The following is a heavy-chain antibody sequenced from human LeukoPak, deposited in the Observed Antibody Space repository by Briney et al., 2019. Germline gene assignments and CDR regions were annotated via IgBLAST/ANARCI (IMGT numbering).Heavy chain of an antibody. V-gene: IGHV3-72*01. CDR1: GFTFSDHY. J-gene: IGHJ3*02. CDR2: ARNKANSYTT. Sequence: GGSLRLSCAASGFTFSDHYMDWVRQAPGKGLEWVGRARNKANSYTTEYAASVKGRFTISRDDSKNSLYLQMNSLKTEDTAVYYCARDRNIVLMVYAMAYAFDIWGQGTMVTVSS. CDR3: ARDRNIVLMVYAMAYAFDI. D-gene: IGHD2-8*01.